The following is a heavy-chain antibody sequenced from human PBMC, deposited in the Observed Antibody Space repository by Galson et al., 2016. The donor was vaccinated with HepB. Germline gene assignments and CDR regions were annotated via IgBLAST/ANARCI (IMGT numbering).Heavy chain of an antibody. Sequence: SLRLSCAASGFTVTSYGMTWVRQAPEKGLEWVSDINTAGSTYYAESVKGRFTISRDSSKNTLYLQMNSLRADDTAIYYCAQYLSSSVFYWGQGTLVTVSS. V-gene: IGHV3-23*01. J-gene: IGHJ4*02. CDR2: INTAGST. D-gene: IGHD6-6*01. CDR1: GFTVTSYG. CDR3: AQYLSSSVFY.